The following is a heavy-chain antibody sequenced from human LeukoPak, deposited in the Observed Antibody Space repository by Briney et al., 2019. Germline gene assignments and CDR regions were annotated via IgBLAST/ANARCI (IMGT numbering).Heavy chain of an antibody. CDR1: GGSINNFY. CDR3: ARHVSGIYGSRGDLDH. CDR2: IHSNGGT. D-gene: IGHD3-10*01. V-gene: IGHV4-59*08. J-gene: IGHJ4*02. Sequence: SETLSLTCSVSGGSINNFYWSWIRQPPGMRLEWIGYIHSNGGTNYNPSLKSRITMLVATSKNQFSLKLNSVTAADTAVYYCARHVSGIYGSRGDLDHWGPGTLVTVSS.